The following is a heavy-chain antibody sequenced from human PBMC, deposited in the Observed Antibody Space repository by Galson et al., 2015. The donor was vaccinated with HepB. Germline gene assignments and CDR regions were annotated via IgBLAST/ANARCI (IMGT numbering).Heavy chain of an antibody. Sequence: SVKVSCKASGYIFTSYGISWVRQAPGQGLEWMGWITGNNRKTNSAQNLQGRVTMTTDTSTSTAYMELRSLRSDDTAVYFCARSHYYYDSNGYYYLGWFDPWGQGTLVTVSS. J-gene: IGHJ5*02. CDR3: ARSHYYYDSNGYYYLGWFDP. V-gene: IGHV1-18*04. CDR2: ITGNNRKT. D-gene: IGHD3-22*01. CDR1: GYIFTSYG.